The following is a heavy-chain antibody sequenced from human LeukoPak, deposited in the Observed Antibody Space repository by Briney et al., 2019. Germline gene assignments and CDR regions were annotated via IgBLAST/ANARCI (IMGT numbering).Heavy chain of an antibody. CDR1: GGSFSGYY. V-gene: IGHV4-34*01. J-gene: IGHJ4*02. Sequence: SETLSLTCAVYGGSFSGYYWSWIRQPPGKGLEWIGEINHSGSTNYNPSLKSRVTISVDTSKNQFSLKLSSVTAADTAVYYCAGSMDFDRLLFDYWGQGTLVTVSS. CDR3: AGSMDFDRLLFDY. D-gene: IGHD3-9*01. CDR2: INHSGST.